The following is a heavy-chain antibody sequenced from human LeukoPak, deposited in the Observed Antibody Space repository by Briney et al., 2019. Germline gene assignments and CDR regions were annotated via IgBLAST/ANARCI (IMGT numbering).Heavy chain of an antibody. J-gene: IGHJ4*02. CDR2: IYYSGSA. Sequence: SATLSLTCTVSGGSISSTSYYWGWIRQPPGKGLEWIGTIYYSGSAYYNPSLKSRVTISVDTSKNQFSLKLSSVTAADTAVYYCATPPQYGGYLGQGTLVTVS. CDR1: GGSISSTSYY. D-gene: IGHD4-23*01. CDR3: ATPPQYGGY. V-gene: IGHV4-39*01.